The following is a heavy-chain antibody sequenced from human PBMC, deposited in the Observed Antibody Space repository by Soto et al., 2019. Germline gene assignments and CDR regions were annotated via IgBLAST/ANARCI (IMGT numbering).Heavy chain of an antibody. CDR2: ISYDGSNK. D-gene: IGHD3-16*02. Sequence: QVQLVESGGGVVQPGRSLRLSCAASGFTFSSYGMHWVRQAPGKGLEWVAVISYDGSNKYYADSVKGRFTISRDNPKNTLYLQMNSLRAEDTAVYYCAKVSHYYYYYGMDVWGQGTTVTVSS. CDR3: AKVSHYYYYYGMDV. J-gene: IGHJ6*02. V-gene: IGHV3-30*18. CDR1: GFTFSSYG.